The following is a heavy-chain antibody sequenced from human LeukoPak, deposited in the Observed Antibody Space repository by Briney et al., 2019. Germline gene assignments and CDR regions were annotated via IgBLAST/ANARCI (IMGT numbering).Heavy chain of an antibody. CDR2: ISTSSVNT. Sequence: ASVKVSCKASGYNFVNFGISWVRQAPGQGLEWMGWISTSSVNTNYAQKFQGRLTMTTDTSTSTAYMELRSLRSDDTAVYYCTRDFDNPENSCPSTSCIDVWGQGTTVTVS. J-gene: IGHJ6*02. CDR1: GYNFVNFG. CDR3: TRDFDNPENSCPSTSCIDV. V-gene: IGHV1-18*01. D-gene: IGHD2-2*01.